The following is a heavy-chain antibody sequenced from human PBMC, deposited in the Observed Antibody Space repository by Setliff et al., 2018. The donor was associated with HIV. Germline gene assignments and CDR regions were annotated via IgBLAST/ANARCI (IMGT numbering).Heavy chain of an antibody. CDR2: ISSSGSTI. V-gene: IGHV3-48*03. Sequence: GGSLRLSCAASGFTFSSYEMNWVRQAPGKGLEWVSYISSSGSTIYYADSVKGRFTISRDNAKNSLYLQMNSLRAEDTAVYYCARRIDDSGSFPDKNWFDTWGQGSLVTVSS. CDR3: ARRIDDSGSFPDKNWFDT. D-gene: IGHD3-10*01. CDR1: GFTFSSYE. J-gene: IGHJ5*02.